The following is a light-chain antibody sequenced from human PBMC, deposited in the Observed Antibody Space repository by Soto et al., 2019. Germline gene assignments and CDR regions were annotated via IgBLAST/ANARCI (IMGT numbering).Light chain of an antibody. J-gene: IGKJ1*01. CDR2: DAF. CDR3: QQYNNGWK. Sequence: DIQVTQSPSTLSASVGDRVTITCRASESIKGWLAWYQQKPGKAPKLLIYDAFSLKGGVPSRFSGSGSATEFTLTISSLPPDDFATYYCQQYNNGWKFGQGTKVEIK. CDR1: ESIKGW. V-gene: IGKV1-5*01.